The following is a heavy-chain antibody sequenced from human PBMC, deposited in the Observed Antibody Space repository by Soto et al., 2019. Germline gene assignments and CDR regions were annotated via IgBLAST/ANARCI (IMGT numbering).Heavy chain of an antibody. CDR2: ISYDGSNK. D-gene: IGHD3-10*01. CDR1: GFTFSSYG. V-gene: IGHV3-30*18. Sequence: QVQLVESGGGVVQPGRSLRLSCAAYGFTFSSYGMHWVRQAPGKGLEWVAVISYDGSNKYYADSVKGRFTISRDNSKNTLYLQMISLRAEDTAVYYCSKLAGGSCSYGIDIWGHGTMVTVSS. CDR3: SKLAGGSCSYGIDI. J-gene: IGHJ3*02.